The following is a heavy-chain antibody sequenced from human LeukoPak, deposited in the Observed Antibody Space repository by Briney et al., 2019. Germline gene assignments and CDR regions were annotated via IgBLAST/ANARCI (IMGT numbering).Heavy chain of an antibody. CDR3: ARGVPRSTFDI. J-gene: IGHJ3*02. CDR1: GGSNSSSSYY. V-gene: IGHV4-39*07. Sequence: SETLSLTCTVSGGSNSSSSYYWGWIRQPPGKGLEWIGSIYYSGSTYYNPSLKSRVTISVDTSKNQFSLKLSSVTAADTAVYYCARGVPRSTFDIWGQGTMVTVSS. D-gene: IGHD3-10*01. CDR2: IYYSGST.